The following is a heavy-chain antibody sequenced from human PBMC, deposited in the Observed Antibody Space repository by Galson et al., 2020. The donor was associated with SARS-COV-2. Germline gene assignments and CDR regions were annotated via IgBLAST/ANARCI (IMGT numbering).Heavy chain of an antibody. V-gene: IGHV2-70*01. Sequence: SGPTLVKPTHTLTLTCTFSGFALSTSGMCVSWIRQPPGNALEWPALIHLDDDKYYSTSLKTRPTISKDTSKNQVVLTMTNMDPVDTATYYCERIPVYYGSGSYDHDAFDIWGQGTMVTVSS. J-gene: IGHJ3*02. CDR1: GFALSTSGMC. CDR3: ERIPVYYGSGSYDHDAFDI. CDR2: IHLDDDK. D-gene: IGHD3-10*01.